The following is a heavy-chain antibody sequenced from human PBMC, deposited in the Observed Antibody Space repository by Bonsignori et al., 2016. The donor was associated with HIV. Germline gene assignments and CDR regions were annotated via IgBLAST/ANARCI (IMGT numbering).Heavy chain of an antibody. V-gene: IGHV3-48*01. D-gene: IGHD1-26*01. J-gene: IGHJ4*02. CDR1: GFPFSSFG. CDR3: ARDDKWAFDY. CDR2: FRNSNI. Sequence: EVQLVESGGGLVPPGGSLRLSCATSGFPFSSFGMSWFRQAPGKGLEWLAYFRNSNIMYGDSVKGRFIISRDDARKSLYLQMNSLRAEDTAVYYCARDDKWAFDYWGQGTLVTVSS.